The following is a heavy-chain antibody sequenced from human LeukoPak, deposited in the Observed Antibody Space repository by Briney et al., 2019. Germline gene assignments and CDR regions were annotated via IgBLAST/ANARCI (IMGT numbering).Heavy chain of an antibody. V-gene: IGHV1-24*01. CDR3: ATDRCGSRDILTGYYNWFIP. CDR1: GYTLTELS. Sequence: ASVQDSCQVSGYTLTELSMHWVRQAPGKGLAWMGGFDPVDGEPIYEQKLQGRVTMTEDTSTDTAHLELSGPSPEDSARSCSATDRCGSRDILTGYYNWFIPWCHQALVTVAS. D-gene: IGHD3-9*01. J-gene: IGHJ5*02. CDR2: FDPVDGEP.